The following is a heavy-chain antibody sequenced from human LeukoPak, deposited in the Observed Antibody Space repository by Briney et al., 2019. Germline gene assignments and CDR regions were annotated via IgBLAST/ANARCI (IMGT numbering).Heavy chain of an antibody. CDR1: CGPLNNSF. Sequence: SDTLPHPCSVSCGPLNNSFWPWLPQPPGKALEWIGGINHSGSTNYNPSLKSRVTISVDTSKNQFSLKLSSVTAADTAVYYCASIAVAGTTMYDYWGQGTLVTVSS. D-gene: IGHD6-19*01. CDR3: ASIAVAGTTMYDY. J-gene: IGHJ4*02. V-gene: IGHV4-34*01. CDR2: INHSGST.